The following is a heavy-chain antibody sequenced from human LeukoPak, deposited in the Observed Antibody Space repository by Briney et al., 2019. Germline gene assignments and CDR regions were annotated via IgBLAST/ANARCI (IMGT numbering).Heavy chain of an antibody. CDR1: GFTFSSYA. V-gene: IGHV3-23*01. J-gene: IGHJ3*02. Sequence: PGGSLRLSCAASGFTFSSYAMSWVRQAPGKGLEWVSAISGSGGSTYYADSVKGRFTISRDNSKNTLYLQMNSLRAEDTAVYYCARDRAAYNWNDVYAFDIWGQGTMVTVSS. CDR3: ARDRAAYNWNDVYAFDI. CDR2: ISGSGGST. D-gene: IGHD1-20*01.